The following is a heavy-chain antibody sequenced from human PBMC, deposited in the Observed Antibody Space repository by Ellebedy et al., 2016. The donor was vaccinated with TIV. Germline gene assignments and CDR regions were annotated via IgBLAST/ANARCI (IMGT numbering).Heavy chain of an antibody. V-gene: IGHV3-30-3*01. D-gene: IGHD5-18*01. CDR2: MSYDGSKK. J-gene: IGHJ4*02. Sequence: PGGSLRLSCVASGFTFSSYAMHWVRQAPGKGLEWVAVMSYDGSKKYYADSVKGRFTISRDNSKNTLYLQMNSLRAEDTAVYYCARLDVDIVMVDFDYWGQGTLVTVSS. CDR1: GFTFSSYA. CDR3: ARLDVDIVMVDFDY.